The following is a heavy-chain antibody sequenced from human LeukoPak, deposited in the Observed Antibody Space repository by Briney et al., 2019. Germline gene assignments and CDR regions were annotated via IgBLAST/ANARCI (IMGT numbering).Heavy chain of an antibody. V-gene: IGHV4-34*01. D-gene: IGHD3-22*01. CDR3: ARVYDSSGSDDAFDI. Sequence: SETLSLTCAVYGGSFSGYYWSWIRQPPGKGLEWIGEINHSGSTNYNPSLKSRVTISVDTSKNQFSLKLSSVTAADTAVYYCARVYDSSGSDDAFDIWGQGTMVTVSS. CDR1: GGSFSGYY. J-gene: IGHJ3*02. CDR2: INHSGST.